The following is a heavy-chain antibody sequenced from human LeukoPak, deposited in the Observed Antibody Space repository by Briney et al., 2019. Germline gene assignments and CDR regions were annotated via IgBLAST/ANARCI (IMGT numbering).Heavy chain of an antibody. J-gene: IGHJ5*02. D-gene: IGHD3-22*01. CDR2: INPNSGGT. V-gene: IGHV1-2*02. CDR3: ARDHYYDSSGYFNWFDP. CDR1: GYTFTGYY. Sequence: ASVKVSCKASGYTFTGYYMHWVRQAPGQGLEWMGWINPNSGGTNYAQKFQGRVTMTRDTSISTAYVELSRLRSDDTAVYYCARDHYYDSSGYFNWFDPWGQGTLVTVSS.